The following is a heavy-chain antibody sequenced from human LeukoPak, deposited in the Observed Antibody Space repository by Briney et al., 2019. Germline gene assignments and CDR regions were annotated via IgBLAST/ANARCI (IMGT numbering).Heavy chain of an antibody. J-gene: IGHJ3*02. CDR2: ISYDGSNK. V-gene: IGHV3-30*03. CDR1: GFTFSSYG. Sequence: GGSLRLSCAASGFTFSSYGMHWVRQAPGKGLEWVAVISYDGSNKYYADSVKGRFTISRDNSKNALYLQMNSLRAEDTAVYYCARSSPGLVNLNDAFDIWGQGTMVTVSS. D-gene: IGHD3-9*01. CDR3: ARSSPGLVNLNDAFDI.